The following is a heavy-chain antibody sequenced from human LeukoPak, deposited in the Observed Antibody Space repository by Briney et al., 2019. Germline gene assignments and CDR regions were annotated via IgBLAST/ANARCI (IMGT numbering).Heavy chain of an antibody. CDR1: GFSLSTSGVS. Sequence: ESGPTLVKPTQTLTLSCTFSGFSLSTSGVSVGWIRQPPGKALEWLALIYWNDEKRYSPSLKSRLTITKDTSKNQVVLTMTNMDPVDTGAYYFAHRLSGWYYFDYWGQGTLVTVSS. CDR2: IYWNDEK. V-gene: IGHV2-5*01. D-gene: IGHD6-19*01. J-gene: IGHJ4*02. CDR3: AHRLSGWYYFDY.